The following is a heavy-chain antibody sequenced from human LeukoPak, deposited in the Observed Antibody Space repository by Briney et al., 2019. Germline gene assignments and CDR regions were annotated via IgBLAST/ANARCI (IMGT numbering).Heavy chain of an antibody. J-gene: IGHJ6*02. D-gene: IGHD2-2*01. CDR2: ISYDGSNK. CDR1: GFTFSSYA. Sequence: GRSLRLSCAASGFTFSSYAMHWVRQAPGKGLEWVAVISYDGSNKYYADSVKGRFTISRDNSKNTLYLQMNSLRAEDTAVYYCARDLVPAAHSVYYYYYGMDVWGQGTTVTVSS. V-gene: IGHV3-30-3*01. CDR3: ARDLVPAAHSVYYYYYGMDV.